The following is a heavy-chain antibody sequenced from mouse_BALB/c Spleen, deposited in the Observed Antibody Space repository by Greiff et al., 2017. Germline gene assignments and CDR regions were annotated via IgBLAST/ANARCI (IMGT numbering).Heavy chain of an antibody. CDR2: INPYNGDT. J-gene: IGHJ2*01. CDR1: GYSFTGYF. Sequence: VQLQQSGPELVKPGASVKISCKASGYSFTGYFMNWVMQSHGKSLEWIGRINPYNGDTFYNQKFKGKATLTVDKSSSTAHMELRSLASEDSAVYYCARGRYGNDYWGQGTTLTVSA. D-gene: IGHD2-10*02. V-gene: IGHV1-20*02. CDR3: ARGRYGNDY.